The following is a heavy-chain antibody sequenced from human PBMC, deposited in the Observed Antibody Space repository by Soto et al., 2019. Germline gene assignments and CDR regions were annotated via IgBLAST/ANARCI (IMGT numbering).Heavy chain of an antibody. CDR2: IYYGGST. CDR3: AREPLT. J-gene: IGHJ4*02. Sequence: SETLSLTCTVSGATVSSGNHYWSWTRQPPGKRLEWIGFIYYGGSTYYNPTLKSRVTISVDTSKNQFSLKPSSVTAADTAVYYCAREPLTWGQGTLVTVSS. CDR1: GATVSSGNHY. V-gene: IGHV4-31*03.